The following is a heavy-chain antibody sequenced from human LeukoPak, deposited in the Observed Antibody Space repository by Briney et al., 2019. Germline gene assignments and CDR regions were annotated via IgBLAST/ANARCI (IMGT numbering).Heavy chain of an antibody. CDR1: GYTFTSYY. D-gene: IGHD3-3*01. Sequence: ASVKVSCKASGYTFTSYYMHWVRQAPGQGLEWMAWINTKTGRTSSARKFQGRVTMTRDPSITTVYMDMAWLTSDDTAIYFCARADFIDAGPYLIGPWGQGTLVTVSS. CDR2: INTKTGRT. J-gene: IGHJ5*02. CDR3: ARADFIDAGPYLIGP. V-gene: IGHV1-2*02.